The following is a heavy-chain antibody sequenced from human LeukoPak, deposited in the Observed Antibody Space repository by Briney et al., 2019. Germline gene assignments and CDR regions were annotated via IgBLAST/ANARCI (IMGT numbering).Heavy chain of an antibody. CDR3: ARQEEIVVVNWFDP. CDR1: GFTFSDYY. J-gene: IGHJ5*02. D-gene: IGHD3-22*01. Sequence: GGSLRLSCAASGFTFSDYYMSWIRQAPGKGLEWVSYISSSGSTIYYADSVKGRFTISRDNAKNSLYLQMNSLRAEDTAVYYCARQEEIVVVNWFDPWGQGTLVTVSS. V-gene: IGHV3-11*01. CDR2: ISSSGSTI.